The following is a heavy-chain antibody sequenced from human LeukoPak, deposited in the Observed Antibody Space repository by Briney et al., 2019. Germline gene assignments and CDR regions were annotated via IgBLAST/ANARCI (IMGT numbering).Heavy chain of an antibody. CDR1: GGSISSYY. CDR2: IYYSGST. V-gene: IGHV4-59*08. J-gene: IGHJ3*02. D-gene: IGHD6-13*01. Sequence: SETLSLTCTVSGGSISSYYWSWIRQPPGKGLEWIGYIYYSGSTNYNPSLKSRVTISVDTSKNQFSLKLSSVTAADTAVYYCARHKPHGYSSSYDAFDIWGQGTMVTVSS. CDR3: ARHKPHGYSSSYDAFDI.